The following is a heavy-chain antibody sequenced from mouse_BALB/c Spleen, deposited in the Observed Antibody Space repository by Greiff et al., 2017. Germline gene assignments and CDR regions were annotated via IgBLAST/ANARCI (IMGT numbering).Heavy chain of an antibody. J-gene: IGHJ1*01. D-gene: IGHD2-3*01. CDR2: IYPYNGGT. Sequence: EVQLQQSGPELVKPGASVKISCKASGYTFTDYNMHWVKQSHGKSLEWIGYIYPYNGGTGYNQKFKSKATLTVDNSSGTAYMELRSLTSEDSAVYYCARWLLRYWYFDVWGAGTTVTVSS. CDR3: ARWLLRYWYFDV. CDR1: GYTFTDYN. V-gene: IGHV1S29*02.